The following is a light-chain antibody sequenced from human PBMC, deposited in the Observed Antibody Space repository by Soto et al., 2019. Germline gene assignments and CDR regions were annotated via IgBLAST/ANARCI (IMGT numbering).Light chain of an antibody. Sequence: QSVLTQPASVSGSPGQSITISCTVTSSDIGAYNFVSWYQQHPGKAPKLMLYDVNIRPSGVSNRFSGSKSGNTASLTISGLQAEDEADYYCTSWTTSTTMIFGGGTKLTVL. CDR1: SSDIGAYNF. V-gene: IGLV2-14*03. CDR2: DVN. CDR3: TSWTTSTTMI. J-gene: IGLJ2*01.